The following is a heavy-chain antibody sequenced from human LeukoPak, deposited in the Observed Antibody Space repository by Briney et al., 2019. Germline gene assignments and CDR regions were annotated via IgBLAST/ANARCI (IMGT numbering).Heavy chain of an antibody. Sequence: SETLSLTCAVYGGSFSGYYWSWIRQPPGKGLEWIGEINHSGSTNYNPSLMSRGTIAVETSKNQFSLKLSSVTASDKAVYYCARSCRILDIVATIRARLGGNGFDIWGQGTMDTVSS. D-gene: IGHD5-12*01. J-gene: IGHJ3*02. V-gene: IGHV4-34*01. CDR3: ARSCRILDIVATIRARLGGNGFDI. CDR2: INHSGST. CDR1: GGSFSGYY.